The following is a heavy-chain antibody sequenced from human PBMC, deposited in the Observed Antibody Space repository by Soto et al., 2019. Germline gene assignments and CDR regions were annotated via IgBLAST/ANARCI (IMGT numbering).Heavy chain of an antibody. D-gene: IGHD3-9*01. V-gene: IGHV3-7*05. Sequence: GGSLRLSCAASGFTFSSYWMSWVRQAPGKGLEWVANIKQDGSEKYYVDSVKGRFTISRDNAKNSLYLQMNSLRAEDTAVYYCASLIGYYDILTGYPNYGMDVWGQGTTVTVSS. J-gene: IGHJ6*02. CDR2: IKQDGSEK. CDR3: ASLIGYYDILTGYPNYGMDV. CDR1: GFTFSSYW.